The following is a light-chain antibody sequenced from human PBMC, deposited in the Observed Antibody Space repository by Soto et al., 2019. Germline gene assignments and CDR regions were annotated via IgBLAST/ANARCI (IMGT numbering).Light chain of an antibody. CDR3: QQRSNWPPVT. CDR2: DAS. V-gene: IGKV3-11*01. Sequence: EIVLTQSPATLSLSPGERATLSCRASQSVKNYLAWYQQKPGQAPRLLIYDASNRATGTPARFSGSGSGTDFTLTISSLEPEDSAVYYCQQRSNWPPVTFGGGTKVEIK. CDR1: QSVKNY. J-gene: IGKJ4*01.